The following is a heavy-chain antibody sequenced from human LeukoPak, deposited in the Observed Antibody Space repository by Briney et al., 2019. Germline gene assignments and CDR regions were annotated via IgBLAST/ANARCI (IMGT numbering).Heavy chain of an antibody. D-gene: IGHD5-18*01. CDR3: ASLDTAKQPLANH. V-gene: IGHV3-7*03. Sequence: PGGSLRLSCVASGLTVSNHWMSWVRQAPGKGLEWVANIKQERGQEYYVDSVKGRFTISKDSAKNSLYLQKNSLRVEDTAMYYCASLDTAKQPLANHWGQGTLVTVSS. J-gene: IGHJ5*02. CDR2: IKQERGQE. CDR1: GLTVSNHW.